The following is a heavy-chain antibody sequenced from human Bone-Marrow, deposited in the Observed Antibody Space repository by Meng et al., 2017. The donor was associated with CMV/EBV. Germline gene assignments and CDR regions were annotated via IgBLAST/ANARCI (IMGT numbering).Heavy chain of an antibody. V-gene: IGHV4-59*01. Sequence: SETLSLTCTVSGGSISSYCWSWIRQPPGKGLEWIGYIYYSGSTNYNPSLKSRVTISVDTSKNQFSLKLSSVTAADTAVYYCARSPSGYDPDYWGEGTLVTFSS. CDR3: ARSPSGYDPDY. D-gene: IGHD5-12*01. J-gene: IGHJ4*02. CDR1: GGSISSYC. CDR2: IYYSGST.